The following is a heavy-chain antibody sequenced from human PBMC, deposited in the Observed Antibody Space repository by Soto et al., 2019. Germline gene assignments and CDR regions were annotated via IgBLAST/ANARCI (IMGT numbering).Heavy chain of an antibody. V-gene: IGHV3-30*18. CDR2: ISYDGSNK. CDR3: AKPPVGWYPPFDY. J-gene: IGHJ4*02. Sequence: QVQLVESGGGVVQPGRSLRLSCAASGFTFSSYGMHWVRQAPGKGLEWVAVISYDGSNKYYADSVKGRFTISRDNSKNTLYLQMNSLRAEDTAVYYCAKPPVGWYPPFDYWGQGTLVTVSS. CDR1: GFTFSSYG. D-gene: IGHD6-19*01.